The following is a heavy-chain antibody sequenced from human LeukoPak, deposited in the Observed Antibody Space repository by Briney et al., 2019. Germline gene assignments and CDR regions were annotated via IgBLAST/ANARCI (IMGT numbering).Heavy chain of an antibody. CDR2: MNPNSGNT. V-gene: IGHV1-8*01. J-gene: IGHJ6*02. D-gene: IGHD3-3*01. CDR3: ARGGLPYYDFWSGYPYYYYYGMDV. CDR1: GYTFTSYD. Sequence: ASVKVSCKASGYTFTSYDINWVRQATGQGLEWMGWMNPNSGNTGYAQKFQGRVTMTRNTSISTAYMELSSLRSEDTAVYYCARGGLPYYDFWSGYPYYYYYGMDVWGQGTTVTVSS.